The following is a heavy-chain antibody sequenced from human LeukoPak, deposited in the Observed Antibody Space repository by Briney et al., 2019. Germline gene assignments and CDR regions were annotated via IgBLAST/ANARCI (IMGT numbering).Heavy chain of an antibody. D-gene: IGHD6-19*01. J-gene: IGHJ4*02. Sequence: GGSLRLSCAAPGFTFSKYWMLWVRQAPGEGLESVSRINTDGTVTTYADSVKGRFTVSRDNADNTMFLQMNSVRDEDTAVYYCATKQWLAPPPDSWGQGTPVTVSS. CDR3: ATKQWLAPPPDS. CDR2: INTDGTVT. CDR1: GFTFSKYW. V-gene: IGHV3-74*01.